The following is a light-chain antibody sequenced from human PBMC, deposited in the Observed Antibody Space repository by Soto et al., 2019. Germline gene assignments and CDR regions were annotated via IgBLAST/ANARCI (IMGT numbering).Light chain of an antibody. CDR2: DSS. CDR1: QSISSW. CDR3: HQYSSYYT. Sequence: DIQMTQSPSTLSASVGDRVTITCRASQSISSWLAWYQQKPGKAPKLLISDSSTLESGVPSRFSGSGSGTDVHLTIISLQPDDFATYYCHQYSSYYTFGQETKLEIK. V-gene: IGKV1-5*01. J-gene: IGKJ2*01.